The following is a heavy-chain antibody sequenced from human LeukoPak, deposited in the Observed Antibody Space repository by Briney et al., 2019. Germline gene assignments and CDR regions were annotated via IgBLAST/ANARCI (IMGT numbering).Heavy chain of an antibody. CDR1: GFTFSSHW. Sequence: GGSLRLSCAASGFTFSSHWMHWVRQAPGKGLEWVSSISSSSSYIYYADSVKGRFVISRDNAKNSLYLQMNSLRDEDTAIYYCARDSVLDPWGQGTPVTVSS. CDR3: ARDSVLDP. D-gene: IGHD3-10*01. J-gene: IGHJ5*02. V-gene: IGHV3-21*01. CDR2: ISSSSSYI.